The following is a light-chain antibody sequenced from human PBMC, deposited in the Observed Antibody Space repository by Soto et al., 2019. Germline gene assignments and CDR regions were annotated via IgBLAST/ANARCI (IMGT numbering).Light chain of an antibody. CDR2: AAS. CDR3: QQYGSSGT. V-gene: IGKV1-39*01. CDR1: QSISSY. J-gene: IGKJ1*01. Sequence: DIQMTQSPSSLSASVGDIVTITFRASQSISSYLNWYQQKPGKAPKLLIYAASTLQSGVPSGFSGSGSGTDFTLTISRLEPEDFAVYYCQQYGSSGTFGQGTKVDIK.